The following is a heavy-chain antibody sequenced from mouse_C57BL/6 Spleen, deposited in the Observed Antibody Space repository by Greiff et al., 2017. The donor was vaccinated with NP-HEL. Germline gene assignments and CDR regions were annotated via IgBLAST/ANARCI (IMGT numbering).Heavy chain of an antibody. D-gene: IGHD2-3*01. V-gene: IGHV5-17*01. CDR1: GFTFSDYG. Sequence: EVKVVESGGGLVKPGGSLKLSCAASGFTFSDYGMHWVRQAPEKGLEWVAYISSGSSTIYYADTVKGRFTISRDNAKNTLFLQMTSLRSEDTAMYYCARRWLLPFDYWGQGTTLTVSS. CDR2: ISSGSSTI. CDR3: ARRWLLPFDY. J-gene: IGHJ2*01.